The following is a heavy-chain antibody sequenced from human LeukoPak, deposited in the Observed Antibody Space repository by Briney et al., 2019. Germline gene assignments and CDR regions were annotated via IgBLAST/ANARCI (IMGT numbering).Heavy chain of an antibody. V-gene: IGHV3-30-3*01. Sequence: GGSLRLSCTASGFTFSSYAMHWVRQAPGKGLEWVAVISYDGSNKYYADSVKGRFTISRDNAKNTLYLQMNSPRAEDTAVYYCAGSYSYNWFDPWGQGTLVTVSS. CDR2: ISYDGSNK. D-gene: IGHD5-18*01. J-gene: IGHJ5*02. CDR3: AGSYSYNWFDP. CDR1: GFTFSSYA.